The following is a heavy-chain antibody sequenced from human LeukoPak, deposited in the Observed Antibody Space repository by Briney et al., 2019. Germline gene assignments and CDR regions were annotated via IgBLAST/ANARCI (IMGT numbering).Heavy chain of an antibody. Sequence: PGGSLRLSCAASGFTFDDYAMHWVRQAPGKGLEWVSLISGDGGSTYYADSVKGRFTISRDNAKNSLYLQMNSLRAEDTAVYYCARESYYYDSSGPFDYWGQGTLVTVSS. CDR1: GFTFDDYA. CDR2: ISGDGGST. V-gene: IGHV3-43*02. D-gene: IGHD3-22*01. CDR3: ARESYYYDSSGPFDY. J-gene: IGHJ4*02.